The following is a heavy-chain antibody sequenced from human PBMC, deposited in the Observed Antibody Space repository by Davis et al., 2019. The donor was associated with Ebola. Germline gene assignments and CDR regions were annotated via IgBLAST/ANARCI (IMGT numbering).Heavy chain of an antibody. V-gene: IGHV5-51*01. J-gene: IGHJ6*02. D-gene: IGHD2-2*01. CDR1: GYSFTSYW. Sequence: GESLKISCQGSGYSFTSYWIGWVRQMPGKGLEWMGIIYPGDSDTRYSPSFQGQVTISADKSISTAYLQWSSLKASDTAMYYCARRYCSSTSCYGYYYYGIDVWGQGTTVTVSS. CDR3: ARRYCSSTSCYGYYYYGIDV. CDR2: IYPGDSDT.